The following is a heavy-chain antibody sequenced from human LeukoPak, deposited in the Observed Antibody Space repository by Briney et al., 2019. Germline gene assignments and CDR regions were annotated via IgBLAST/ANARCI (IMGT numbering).Heavy chain of an antibody. CDR2: ISAYNGNT. J-gene: IGHJ4*02. V-gene: IGHV1-18*01. Sequence: ASVKVSCKASGYTFTSYGISWVRQAPGQGLEWMGWISAYNGNTNYAQKLQGRVTMTTDTSTSTACMELSSLRSEDTAVYYCARDGGAYYYDSSGYYLFDYWGQGTLVTVSS. CDR1: GYTFTSYG. D-gene: IGHD3-22*01. CDR3: ARDGGAYYYDSSGYYLFDY.